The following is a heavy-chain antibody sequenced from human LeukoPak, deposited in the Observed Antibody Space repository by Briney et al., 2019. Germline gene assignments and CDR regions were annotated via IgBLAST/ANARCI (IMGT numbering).Heavy chain of an antibody. Sequence: PGGSLRLSCAASGFTFYSYWMSWVRQAPGKGLEWVAVISYDGSNKYYADSVKGRFTISRDNSKNTLYLQMNSLRAEDTAVYYCARDKVTMIVVVTYIFDYWGQGTLVTVSS. CDR3: ARDKVTMIVVVTYIFDY. J-gene: IGHJ4*02. CDR2: ISYDGSNK. D-gene: IGHD3-22*01. CDR1: GFTFYSYW. V-gene: IGHV3-30-3*01.